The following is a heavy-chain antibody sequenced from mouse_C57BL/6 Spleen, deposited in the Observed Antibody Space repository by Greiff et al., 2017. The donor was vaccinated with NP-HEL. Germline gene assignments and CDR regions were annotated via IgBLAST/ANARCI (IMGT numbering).Heavy chain of an antibody. Sequence: EVKLVESGGGLVQPGGSLKLSCAASGFTFSSYGMSWVRQTPDKRLELVATINSNGGSTYYPDSVKGRFTISRDNAKNTLYLQMSSLKSEDTAMYYCARYATTKNWGQGTTLTDSS. CDR1: GFTFSSYG. CDR2: INSNGGST. V-gene: IGHV5-6-3*01. J-gene: IGHJ2*01. D-gene: IGHD2-12*01. CDR3: ARYATTKN.